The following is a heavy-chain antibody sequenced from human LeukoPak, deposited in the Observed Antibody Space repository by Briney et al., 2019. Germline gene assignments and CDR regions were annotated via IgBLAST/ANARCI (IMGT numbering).Heavy chain of an antibody. CDR1: GGSISSYY. CDR3: ACVRGDYAVTNWFDP. J-gene: IGHJ5*02. D-gene: IGHD4-17*01. Sequence: SETLSLTCTVSGGSISSYYWSWIRQPPGKGLEWIGYIYYSGSTNYNPSLKSRVTISVDTSKNQFSLKLSSVTAADTAVYYCACVRGDYAVTNWFDPWGQGTLVTVSS. V-gene: IGHV4-59*01. CDR2: IYYSGST.